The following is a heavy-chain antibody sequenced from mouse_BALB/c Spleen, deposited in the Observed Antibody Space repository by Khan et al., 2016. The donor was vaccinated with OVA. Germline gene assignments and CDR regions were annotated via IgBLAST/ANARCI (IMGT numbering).Heavy chain of an antibody. CDR2: ISTYSGNT. V-gene: IGHV1S137*01. CDR1: GYTFTDYA. J-gene: IGHJ2*01. CDR3: PRPAYDGYYDY. Sequence: QVQLKQSGPELVRPGVSVKISCKGSGYTFTDYAMHWVKQSHAKSLEWIGLISTYSGNTNYRQKFKGKAQMTVDKTSSTAYMELARLTSEDSSIYSCPRPAYDGYYDYWGQGTTLTVSS. D-gene: IGHD2-3*01.